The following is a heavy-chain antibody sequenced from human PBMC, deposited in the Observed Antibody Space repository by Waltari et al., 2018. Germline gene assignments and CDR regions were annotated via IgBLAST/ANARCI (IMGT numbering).Heavy chain of an antibody. Sequence: EVQLVESGGGLVKPGGSLRLSCAASGFTFSSYSMTWVRQAPGKGREWVSSISRSSIYINYADEVKGRFTISRDNAKNSLYLQMNRLRAEDTAVYYCAREPEVVVITTATGDAFDIWGQGTMVTVSS. CDR2: ISRSSIYI. CDR3: AREPEVVVITTATGDAFDI. V-gene: IGHV3-21*01. CDR1: GFTFSSYS. D-gene: IGHD3-22*01. J-gene: IGHJ3*02.